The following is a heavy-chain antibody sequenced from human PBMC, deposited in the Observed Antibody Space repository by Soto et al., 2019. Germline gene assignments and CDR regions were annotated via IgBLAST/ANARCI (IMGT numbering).Heavy chain of an antibody. Sequence: EVHLVESGGGLVQPGRSLRLSCAASGFTFDDYAMHWVRQAPGKGLEWVSGISWNSDSTGYAVSVKGRFTISRDNAKNSLFLQMNSLRAEDTALYFCAKDTYIIVGGTHIDFWGRGTLVSVSS. D-gene: IGHD1-26*01. CDR2: ISWNSDST. J-gene: IGHJ4*02. CDR3: AKDTYIIVGGTHIDF. CDR1: GFTFDDYA. V-gene: IGHV3-9*01.